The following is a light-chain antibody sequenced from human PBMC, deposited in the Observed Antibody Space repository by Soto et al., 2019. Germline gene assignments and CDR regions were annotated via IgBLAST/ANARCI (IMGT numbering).Light chain of an antibody. CDR3: QQYGSSPRT. CDR1: QSVSSSY. V-gene: IGKV3-20*01. Sequence: EIGITQSPATLSVSPGESATLSCRASQSVSSSYLAWYQQKPGQAPRLLIYGASSRATGIPDRFSGSGSGTDFTLTISRLEPEDFAVYYCQQYGSSPRTFGQGTKVDI. J-gene: IGKJ1*01. CDR2: GAS.